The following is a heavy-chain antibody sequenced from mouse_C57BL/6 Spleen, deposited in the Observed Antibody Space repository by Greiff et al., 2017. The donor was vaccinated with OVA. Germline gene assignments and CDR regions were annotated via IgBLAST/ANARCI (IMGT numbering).Heavy chain of an antibody. CDR1: GYTFTSYW. D-gene: IGHD3-1*01. J-gene: IGHJ3*01. CDR3: SIAAALAPWFAY. Sequence: VKVVESGAELAKPGASVKLSCKASGYTFTSYWMHWVKQRPGQGLEWIGYINPSSGYTKYNQKFKDKATLTADTSSSTAYMQLSSLTYEASAVSSCSIAAALAPWFAYWGPGALVPVSA. V-gene: IGHV1-7*01. CDR2: INPSSGYT.